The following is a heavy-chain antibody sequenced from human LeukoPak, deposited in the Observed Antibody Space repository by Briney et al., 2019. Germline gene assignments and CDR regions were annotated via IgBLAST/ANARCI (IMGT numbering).Heavy chain of an antibody. CDR1: EFTFSSYS. D-gene: IGHD2/OR15-2a*01. J-gene: IGHJ4*02. Sequence: GGSLRLSCAASEFTFSSYSMNWVRQAPGKGLEWVSYISSSSGTILYADSVKGRFTISRDNAKNSLYLQMNSLRAEGTAVYYCARGDYFDDSASPVDYWGQGTLVTVSS. CDR2: ISSSSGTI. V-gene: IGHV3-48*01. CDR3: ARGDYFDDSASPVDY.